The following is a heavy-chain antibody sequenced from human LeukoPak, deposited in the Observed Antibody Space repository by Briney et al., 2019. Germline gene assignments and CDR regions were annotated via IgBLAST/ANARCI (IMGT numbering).Heavy chain of an antibody. V-gene: IGHV3-23*01. CDR3: AKASGGYSGSYWCFDL. D-gene: IGHD3-10*01. Sequence: SGGSLRLSCAASGFTFSNYAMTWVRQAPGKGLEWVSAIDASGGSAYYANSVKGRFTISRDNSNNTLYLQMNSLRAEDTAVYHCAKASGGYSGSYWCFDLWGRGTLVTVSS. J-gene: IGHJ2*01. CDR2: IDASGGSA. CDR1: GFTFSNYA.